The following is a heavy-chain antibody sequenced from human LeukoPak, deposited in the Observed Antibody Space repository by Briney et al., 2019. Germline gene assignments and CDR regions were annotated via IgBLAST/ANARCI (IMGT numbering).Heavy chain of an antibody. CDR2: ISSRSSSI. CDR1: GFTFIAFN. D-gene: IGHD4-17*01. CDR3: SDDFGSH. Sequence: PGGSLRLSCAASGFTFIAFNMNWFRQAPGKGLEWVSSISSRSSSIYYADSVKSRFTISRDNAKNSLSLQMNSLRVEDTAVYYCSDDFGSHWGQGTLVTVSS. J-gene: IGHJ4*02. V-gene: IGHV3-21*01.